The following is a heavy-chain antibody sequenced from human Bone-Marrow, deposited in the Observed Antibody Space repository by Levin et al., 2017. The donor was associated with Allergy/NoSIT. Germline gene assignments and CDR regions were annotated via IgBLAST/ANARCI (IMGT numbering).Heavy chain of an antibody. CDR3: AREKSGYDYPGNWFDP. D-gene: IGHD5-12*01. CDR1: GFTFSSYE. CDR2: ISSSGSTI. Sequence: AGGSLRLSCAASGFTFSSYEMNWVRQAPGKGLEWVSYISSSGSTIYYADSVKGRFTISRDNAKNSLYLQMNSLRAEDTAVYYCAREKSGYDYPGNWFDPWGQGTLVTVSS. J-gene: IGHJ5*02. V-gene: IGHV3-48*03.